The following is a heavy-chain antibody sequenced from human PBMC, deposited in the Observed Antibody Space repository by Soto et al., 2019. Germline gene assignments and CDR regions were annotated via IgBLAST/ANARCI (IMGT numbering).Heavy chain of an antibody. CDR3: ARIGPCCGGDCYPDFDF. CDR2: VSGSGGGT. J-gene: IGHJ4*02. CDR1: GFTFNTYG. V-gene: IGHV3-23*01. Sequence: EVQLLESGGGLVQPGGSLTLSCAASGFTFNTYGMTWVRQAPGKGLEWVSTVSGSGGGTYYADSVKGRFTISRVNSKNTMYLQMSNLRAEDTAVYFCARIGPCCGGDCYPDFDFWGLGTPVTVSS. D-gene: IGHD2-21*02.